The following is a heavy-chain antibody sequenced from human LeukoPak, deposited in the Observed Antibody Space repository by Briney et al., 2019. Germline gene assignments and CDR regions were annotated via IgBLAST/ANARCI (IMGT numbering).Heavy chain of an antibody. CDR3: ARADDAFDI. Sequence: PSETLSLTCAVYGGSFSGYYWSWIRQPPGKGLEWIGEINHSGSTNYNPSFKSRVTISVDTSKNQFSLKLSSVTAADTAVYYCARADDAFDIWGQGTMVTVSS. CDR2: INHSGST. CDR1: GGSFSGYY. V-gene: IGHV4-34*01. J-gene: IGHJ3*02.